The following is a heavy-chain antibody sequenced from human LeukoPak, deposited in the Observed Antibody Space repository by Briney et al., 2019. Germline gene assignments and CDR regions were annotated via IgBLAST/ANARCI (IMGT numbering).Heavy chain of an antibody. V-gene: IGHV3-21*01. CDR2: ISSSTSYI. CDR1: GFTFSSYT. Sequence: GGSLRLSCAASGFTFSSYTMNWVRQAPGQGLEWVSSISSSTSYIHYADSVKGRFTISRDNAKNSLYLQMNSLRAEDTAVYYCARNGKAVGIIDYCGQGNPVTVSS. D-gene: IGHD6-19*01. CDR3: ARNGKAVGIIDY. J-gene: IGHJ4*02.